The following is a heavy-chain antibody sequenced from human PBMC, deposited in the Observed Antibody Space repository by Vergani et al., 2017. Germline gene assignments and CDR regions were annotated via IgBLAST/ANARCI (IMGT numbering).Heavy chain of an antibody. CDR1: GGTFSSYA. Sequence: QVQLVQSGAAVKKPGSSVKVSCKASGGTFSSYAISGVRQAPGQGLEWMGGVLPIFGTANYAQKFQGRATITADESTSTAYMELRILRSEDTAVYYCAIAYCGGDCYSYWYFDLWGHGTLVTVSS. J-gene: IGHJ2*01. V-gene: IGHV1-69*12. D-gene: IGHD2-21*02. CDR3: AIAYCGGDCYSYWYFDL. CDR2: VLPIFGTA.